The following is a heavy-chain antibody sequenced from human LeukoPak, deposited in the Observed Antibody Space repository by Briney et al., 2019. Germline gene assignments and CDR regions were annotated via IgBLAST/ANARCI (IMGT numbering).Heavy chain of an antibody. CDR2: ISVRGSRA. V-gene: IGHV3-23*01. Sequence: PGGSLRLSCAASGFPFSSNAMSWVRQAPGKGLEWVSVISVRGSRAYYADFVTGRFTVSRDNSKNTVLLQMNSLRVEDKAVYYCTKEHDGMHAWGQGTTVSVCS. CDR3: TKEHDGMHA. CDR1: GFPFSSNA. J-gene: IGHJ6*02.